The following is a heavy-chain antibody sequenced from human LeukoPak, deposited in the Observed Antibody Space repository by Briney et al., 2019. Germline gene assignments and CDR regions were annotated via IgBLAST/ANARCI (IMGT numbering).Heavy chain of an antibody. J-gene: IGHJ4*02. CDR3: AKDRYCSGGSCYIFDY. Sequence: GGSLRLSCAASGFTFSSYGMHWVRQAPGKGLERVAVISYDGSNKYYADSVKGRFTISRDNSKNTLYLQMNSLRAEDTAVYYCAKDRYCSGGSCYIFDYWGQGTLVTVSS. V-gene: IGHV3-30*18. D-gene: IGHD2-15*01. CDR2: ISYDGSNK. CDR1: GFTFSSYG.